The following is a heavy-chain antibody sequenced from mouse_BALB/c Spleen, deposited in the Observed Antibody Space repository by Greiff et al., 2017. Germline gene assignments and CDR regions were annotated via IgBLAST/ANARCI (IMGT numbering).Heavy chain of an antibody. CDR2: IYPGSGST. V-gene: IGHV1S22*01. CDR3: TRWGS. CDR1: GYTFTSYW. D-gene: IGHD3-1*01. Sequence: LQQPGSELVRPGASVKLSCKASGYTFTSYWMHWVKQRPGQGLEWIGNIYPGSGSTNYDEKFKSKATLTVDTSSSTAYMQLSSLTSEDSAVYYCTRWGSWGQGTTRTVSS. J-gene: IGHJ2*01.